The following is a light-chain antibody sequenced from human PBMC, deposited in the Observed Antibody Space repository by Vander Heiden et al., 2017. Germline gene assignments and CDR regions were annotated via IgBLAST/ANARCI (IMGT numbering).Light chain of an antibody. J-gene: IGLJ3*02. CDR3: AAWDDSLSGPV. CDR1: SPNLGSTC. V-gene: IGLV1-47*02. Sequence: SVLTQPPSASGTPGQRGTSSCSGSSPNLGSTCVLRYQQPPGTAPKLIFYSNNQRPSGVPDRFSGSTSGTSASLATSGLRSEDEAYYYCAAWDDSLSGPVFGGGTKLTVL. CDR2: SNN.